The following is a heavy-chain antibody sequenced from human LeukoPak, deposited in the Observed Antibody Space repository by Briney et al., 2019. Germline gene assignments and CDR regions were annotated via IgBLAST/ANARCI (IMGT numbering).Heavy chain of an antibody. D-gene: IGHD6-13*01. V-gene: IGHV1-18*01. J-gene: IGHJ5*02. Sequence: ASVKVSCKASGYTFTSYGISWVRQAPGQGLEWMGWISAYNGNTNYAQKLQGRVTMTTDTSTSTAYMELRSLRSDDTAVYYCARADGIAAAVIWVRFDPWGQGTLVTVSS. CDR2: ISAYNGNT. CDR3: ARADGIAAAVIWVRFDP. CDR1: GYTFTSYG.